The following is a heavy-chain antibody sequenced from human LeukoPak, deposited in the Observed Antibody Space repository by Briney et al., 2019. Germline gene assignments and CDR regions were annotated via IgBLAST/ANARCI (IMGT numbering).Heavy chain of an antibody. CDR2: ISYDGSNK. V-gene: IGHV3-30*03. Sequence: GGSLRLSCAASGFTFSSYWMHWVRQAPGKGLEWVAVISYDGSNKYYADSVKGRFTISRDNSKNTLYLQMNSLRAEDTAVYYCARGYGRYSSSWYVWGLDYWGQGTLVTVSS. J-gene: IGHJ4*02. D-gene: IGHD6-13*01. CDR1: GFTFSSYW. CDR3: ARGYGRYSSSWYVWGLDY.